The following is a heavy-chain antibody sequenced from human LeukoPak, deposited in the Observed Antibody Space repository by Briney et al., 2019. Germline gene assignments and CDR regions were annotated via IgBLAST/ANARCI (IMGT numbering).Heavy chain of an antibody. D-gene: IGHD3-22*01. CDR3: ARRPYHDTNGRLSDV. CDR1: GFTFSAYA. V-gene: IGHV3-48*02. Sequence: GGSLRLSCAASGFTFSAYAMNWVRQAPGKGLEWVSYISSSSDSIHYADSVKGRFTISRDNAKNSLFLRMNSLGDEDTAVYYCARRPYHDTNGRLSDVWGQGTTVTVSS. CDR2: ISSSSDSI. J-gene: IGHJ6*02.